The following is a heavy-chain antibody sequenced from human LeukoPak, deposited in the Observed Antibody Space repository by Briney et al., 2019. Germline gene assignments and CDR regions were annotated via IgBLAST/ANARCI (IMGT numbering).Heavy chain of an antibody. J-gene: IGHJ4*02. D-gene: IGHD2-2*01. CDR2: ISAYNGNT. V-gene: IGHV1-18*01. CDR3: ARSKGYCSSTSCSFIYFDY. CDR1: GYTFTSYG. Sequence: ASVKVSCKASGYTFTSYGISWVRQAPGQGLEWMGWISAYNGNTNYAQKLQGRVTMTTDTSTSTAYMGLRSLRSDDTAVYYCARSKGYCSSTSCSFIYFDYWGQGTLVTVSS.